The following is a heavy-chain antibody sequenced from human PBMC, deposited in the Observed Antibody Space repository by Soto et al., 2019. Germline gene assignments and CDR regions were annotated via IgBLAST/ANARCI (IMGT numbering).Heavy chain of an antibody. Sequence: QTGGSLRLSCAASEFTVTNNEMSWVRQAPGKGLEWVSILYSGGNTYYADSVEGRFTISRDGSKNTLYLHMNSLRAEDTAMYYCALRRVAYADFWGQGTRVTVSS. V-gene: IGHV3-53*01. CDR3: ALRRVAYADF. CDR1: EFTVTNNE. J-gene: IGHJ4*02. CDR2: LYSGGNT. D-gene: IGHD3-16*01.